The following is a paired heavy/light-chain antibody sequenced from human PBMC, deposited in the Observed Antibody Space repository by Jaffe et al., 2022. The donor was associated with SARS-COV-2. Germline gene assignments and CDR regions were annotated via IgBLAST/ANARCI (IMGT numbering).Heavy chain of an antibody. D-gene: IGHD3-10*01. CDR1: GFTFSRYG. J-gene: IGHJ4*02. CDR2: IWHDGSNK. CDR3: ARDVAGRGSHYFDY. V-gene: IGHV3-33*08. Sequence: QVQLVESGGGVVQTGGSLRLSCAASGFTFSRYGMNWVRQAPGRGLEWVAIIWHDGSNKYYGDSVKGRFTISRDDSKNILYLQMNSLRADDTAVYYCARDVAGRGSHYFDYWGQGILVTVSS.
Light chain of an antibody. CDR2: YAS. CDR1: QNIDSS. J-gene: IGKJ5*01. Sequence: EIVLTQSPDFQSVTPNEKVTITCRASQNIDSSLYWYQQRPDQSPKLLIKYASQSFSGVPSRFSGSGSGTEFTLTINGLEAEDAATYYCHQSTGFPITFGQGTRLEIK. V-gene: IGKV6-21*01. CDR3: HQSTGFPIT.